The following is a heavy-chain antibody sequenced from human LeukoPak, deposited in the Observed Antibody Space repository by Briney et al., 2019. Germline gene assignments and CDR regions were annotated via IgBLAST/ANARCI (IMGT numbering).Heavy chain of an antibody. CDR3: ARDIDRVFNWFDP. Sequence: ASVKVSCKASGYIFTSYAMHWVRQAPGQRLEWMGWINAGNGNTKYSQKFQGRVTITRDTSASTVYMELSSLRSEDTAVYYCARDIDRVFNWFDPWGQGTPVTVSS. D-gene: IGHD6-13*01. CDR2: INAGNGNT. CDR1: GYIFTSYA. J-gene: IGHJ5*02. V-gene: IGHV1-3*01.